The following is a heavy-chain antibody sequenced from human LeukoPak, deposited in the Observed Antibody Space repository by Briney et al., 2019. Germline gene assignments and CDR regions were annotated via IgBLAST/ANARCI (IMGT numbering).Heavy chain of an antibody. Sequence: SETLPLTCTVSGGSISSYYWSWIRQPPGKGLEWIGYIYYSGSTNYNPSLKSRVTISVDTSKNQFSLKLSSVTAADTAVYYCARALTPGIAAAGEGDWFDPWGQGTLVTVSS. V-gene: IGHV4-59*01. CDR3: ARALTPGIAAAGEGDWFDP. D-gene: IGHD6-13*01. CDR2: IYYSGST. CDR1: GGSISSYY. J-gene: IGHJ5*02.